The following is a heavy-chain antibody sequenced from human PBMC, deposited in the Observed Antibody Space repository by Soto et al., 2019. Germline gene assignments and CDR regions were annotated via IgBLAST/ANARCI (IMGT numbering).Heavy chain of an antibody. CDR2: IYWDDDK. Sequence: QITLKESGPPLVKPTQTLTLTCTFSGFSLSTSGVGVGWIRQPPGKALEWLALIYWDDDKRYSPSLKSRLTITKDTYKNQVVLKMTHMDPVDTATYYCAHRRSGSGWLLDAFDIWGQGTMVTVSS. CDR1: GFSLSTSGVG. V-gene: IGHV2-5*02. CDR3: AHRRSGSGWLLDAFDI. D-gene: IGHD6-19*01. J-gene: IGHJ3*02.